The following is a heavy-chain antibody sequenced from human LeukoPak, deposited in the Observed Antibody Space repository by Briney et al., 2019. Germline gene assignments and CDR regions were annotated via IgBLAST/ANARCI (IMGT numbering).Heavy chain of an antibody. D-gene: IGHD6-13*01. CDR3: ARDPGYSSSWPHDYYYMDV. Sequence: GGSLRLSCAASGFTFSSYWMSWVRQAPGKGLEWLANIKEDGSEKYYVDSVKGRFTISRDNAKNSLYVQMNSLRAEDTAVYYCARDPGYSSSWPHDYYYMDVWGKGTTVTVSS. CDR2: IKEDGSEK. J-gene: IGHJ6*03. V-gene: IGHV3-7*01. CDR1: GFTFSSYW.